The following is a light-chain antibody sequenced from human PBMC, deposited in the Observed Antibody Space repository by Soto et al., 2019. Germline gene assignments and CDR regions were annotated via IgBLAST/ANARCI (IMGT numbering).Light chain of an antibody. Sequence: QSALTQPPSASGSPGQSVTISCSGTSSDVGGYNYVSWYQQHPGKAPKVMIYEVSKRPSGVPDRFSGSKSGNTASLTVSGLQAEDEADYYCCSYTGSNNLGFGGGTKVTVL. CDR1: SSDVGGYNY. CDR3: CSYTGSNNLG. CDR2: EVS. J-gene: IGLJ3*02. V-gene: IGLV2-8*01.